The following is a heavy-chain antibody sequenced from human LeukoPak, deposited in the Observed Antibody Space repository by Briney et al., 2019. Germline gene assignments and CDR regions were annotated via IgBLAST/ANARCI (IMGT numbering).Heavy chain of an antibody. CDR1: GGSVSSSSYY. CDR2: IYYSGTT. Sequence: PSETLSLTCTVSGGSVSSSSYYWGWIRQPPGKGLEWIGSIYYSGTTYYNPSLKSRVTISVDTSKNQFSLKLSSVTAADTAVYYCARLGSSSIAAVNWFDPWGQGTLVTVSS. J-gene: IGHJ5*02. V-gene: IGHV4-39*07. D-gene: IGHD6-6*01. CDR3: ARLGSSSIAAVNWFDP.